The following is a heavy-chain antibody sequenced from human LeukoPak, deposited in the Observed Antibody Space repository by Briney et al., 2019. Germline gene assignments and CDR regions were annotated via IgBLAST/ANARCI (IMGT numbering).Heavy chain of an antibody. CDR2: IYTSGST. V-gene: IGHV4-4*07. Sequence: PSETLSLTCTVSGGSISSNYWTWVRQPAGEGLEWIGRIYTSGSTNYNPSLKSRVTMSVDTSQNQFSLKLRSLTAADTAVYYCARIRHRADSSGYYYEDWYFDLWGRGTVVTVSS. D-gene: IGHD3-22*01. J-gene: IGHJ2*01. CDR1: GGSISSNY. CDR3: ARIRHRADSSGYYYEDWYFDL.